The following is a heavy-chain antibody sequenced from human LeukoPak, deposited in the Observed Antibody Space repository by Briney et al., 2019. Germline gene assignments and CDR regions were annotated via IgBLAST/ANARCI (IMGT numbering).Heavy chain of an antibody. D-gene: IGHD3-22*01. J-gene: IGHJ4*02. CDR1: GFTFSSYA. V-gene: IGHV3-64D*06. CDR2: ISGNGGST. Sequence: PGGSLRLSCSASGFTFSSYAMHWVRQAPGKGLEYVSAISGNGGSTYYADSVKGRFTISRDNSKNTLYLQMSSLRAEDTAVYYCVKGTITMIVVVFDYWGQGTLVTVSS. CDR3: VKGTITMIVVVFDY.